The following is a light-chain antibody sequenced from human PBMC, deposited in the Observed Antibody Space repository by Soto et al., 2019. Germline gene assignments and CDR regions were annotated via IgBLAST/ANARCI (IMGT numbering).Light chain of an antibody. CDR2: GAS. CDR1: QSVSSSY. V-gene: IGKV3-15*01. CDR3: HQYNNWLWT. Sequence: EIVLTQSPGTLSLSPGERATLSCRASQSVSSSYLAWYQQRPGQAPRLLIYGASTRATGIPARFSGSGSGTEFTLTISGLQSEDFAVYFCHQYNNWLWTFGQGTRVEIK. J-gene: IGKJ1*01.